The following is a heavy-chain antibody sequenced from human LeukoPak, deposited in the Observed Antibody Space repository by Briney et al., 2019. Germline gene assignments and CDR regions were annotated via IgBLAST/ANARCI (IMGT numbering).Heavy chain of an antibody. J-gene: IGHJ5*02. CDR3: ASAHCSSTSCSRRLDWFDP. Sequence: SVKVSCKASGGTFSSYAISWLRQPPGQGLEGMGRIIPIFGIANYAQKFQGRVTITADKSTSTAYMELSSLRSEDAAVYYCASAHCSSTSCSRRLDWFDPWGQGTLVTVSS. D-gene: IGHD2-2*01. CDR1: GGTFSSYA. V-gene: IGHV1-69*04. CDR2: IIPIFGIA.